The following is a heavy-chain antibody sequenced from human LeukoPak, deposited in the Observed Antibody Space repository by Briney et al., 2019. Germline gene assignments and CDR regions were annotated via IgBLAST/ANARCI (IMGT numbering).Heavy chain of an antibody. CDR1: GFTFDDYG. D-gene: IGHD3-16*01. V-gene: IGHV3-20*04. CDR3: ARALRRYKYDYPSPDY. Sequence: GGSLRLSCATSGFTFDDYGMSWVRQAPGNGLVWVYGINWNGAGTGYADSVKGRFTISRDNAKNSLYLQMNSLRAEDTALYYCARALRRYKYDYPSPDYWGQGTLVTVSS. J-gene: IGHJ4*02. CDR2: INWNGAGT.